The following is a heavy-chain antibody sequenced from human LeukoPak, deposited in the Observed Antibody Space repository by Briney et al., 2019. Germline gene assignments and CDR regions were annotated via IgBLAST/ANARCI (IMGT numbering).Heavy chain of an antibody. J-gene: IGHJ6*03. Sequence: SETLSLTCTVSGGSISSSYWSWIRQPPGKGLEWIGYIYYSGSTNYNPSLKSRVTISVDTSKNQFSLKLSSVTAADTAVYYCAKLELPPDYYYYYMDVWGKGTTVTVSS. CDR3: AKLELPPDYYYYYMDV. V-gene: IGHV4-59*01. CDR2: IYYSGST. CDR1: GGSISSSY. D-gene: IGHD1-7*01.